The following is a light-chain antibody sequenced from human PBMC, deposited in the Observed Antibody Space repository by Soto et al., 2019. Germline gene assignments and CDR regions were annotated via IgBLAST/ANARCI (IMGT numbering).Light chain of an antibody. Sequence: QSVLTQPPSVSAAPRQRVTISCSGSASNIGNNSVSWYQQLPGAAPKLLIYDDNNRPSGIPDRFSGSKSGTSATLGITGLQTGDEADYYCGTWDTSLPACVFGPGTKVTVL. CDR3: GTWDTSLPACV. J-gene: IGLJ1*01. V-gene: IGLV1-51*01. CDR2: DDN. CDR1: ASNIGNNS.